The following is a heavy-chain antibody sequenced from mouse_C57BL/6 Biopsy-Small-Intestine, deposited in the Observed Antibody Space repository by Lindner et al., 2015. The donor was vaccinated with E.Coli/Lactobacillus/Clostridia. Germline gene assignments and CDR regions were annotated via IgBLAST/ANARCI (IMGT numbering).Heavy chain of an antibody. CDR1: GFAFTNYL. D-gene: IGHD3-2*02. CDR2: IYVGTGDI. V-gene: IGHV1-54*02. Sequence: VQLQESGADLVRPGTSVKVSCKASGFAFTNYLIEWIRQRPGQGLEWIGLIYVGTGDIKYNEEFKDKATLSADTSSNTAYMQLSSLTSEDSAVYFCARWDSSGAIDYWGQGTTLTVSS. J-gene: IGHJ2*01. CDR3: ARWDSSGAIDY.